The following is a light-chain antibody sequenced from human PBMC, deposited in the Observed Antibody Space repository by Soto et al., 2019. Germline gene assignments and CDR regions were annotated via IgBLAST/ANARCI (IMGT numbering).Light chain of an antibody. CDR1: QYVGTR. CDR3: QQYGSSRLVI. CDR2: YTS. J-gene: IGKJ5*01. Sequence: EIVLTQSPATLSSSPGETATLSCRASQYVGTRLAWYQHKPGQAPRLLIYYTSNRATGIPARFSGSGSGTDFTLTINSLAPEDFAIYYCQQYGSSRLVIFGQGTRLEIK. V-gene: IGKV3-11*01.